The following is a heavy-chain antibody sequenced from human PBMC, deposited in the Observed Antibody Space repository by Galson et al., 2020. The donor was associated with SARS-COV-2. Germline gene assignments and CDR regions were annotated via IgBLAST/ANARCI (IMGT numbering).Heavy chain of an antibody. V-gene: IGHV3-33*01. D-gene: IGHD3-10*01. CDR1: GFTFSSYG. CDR2: IWYDGSNK. J-gene: IGHJ6*02. Sequence: PGGSLRLSCAASGFTFSSYGMHWVRQAPGKGLEWVAVIWYDGSNKYYADSVKGRFTISRDNSKNTLYLQMNSLRAEDTAVYYCARDGSGSFYYYGMDVWGQGTTVTVSS. CDR3: ARDGSGSFYYYGMDV.